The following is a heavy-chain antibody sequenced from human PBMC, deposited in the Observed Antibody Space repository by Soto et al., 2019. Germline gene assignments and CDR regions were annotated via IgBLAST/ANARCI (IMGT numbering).Heavy chain of an antibody. V-gene: IGHV1-3*01. CDR3: ARGGDYGDVDAFDI. CDR1: GYTFTSYA. Sequence: ASVKVSCKASGYTFTSYAMHWVRQAPGQRLEWMGWINAGNGNTKYSQKFQGRVTITRDTSATTAYMELNSLRSEDTAVYYCARGGDYGDVDAFDIWGQGTMVTVSS. D-gene: IGHD4-17*01. J-gene: IGHJ3*02. CDR2: INAGNGNT.